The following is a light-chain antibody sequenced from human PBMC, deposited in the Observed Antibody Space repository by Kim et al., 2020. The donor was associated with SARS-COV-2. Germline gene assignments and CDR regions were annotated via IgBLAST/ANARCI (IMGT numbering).Light chain of an antibody. CDR1: SSDVGGYNY. Sequence: QLITISCDGTSSDVGGYNYGSWYQQHAGKAPKLMIYDVSNRPSGVSNRFSCSKSGNTASLTISGLQAEDEADYYCSSYTSSSTLVFGGGTQLTVL. CDR3: SSYTSSSTLV. V-gene: IGLV2-14*03. J-gene: IGLJ3*02. CDR2: DVS.